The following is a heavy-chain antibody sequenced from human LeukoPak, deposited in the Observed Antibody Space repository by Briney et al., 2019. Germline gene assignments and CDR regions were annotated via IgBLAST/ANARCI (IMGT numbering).Heavy chain of an antibody. D-gene: IGHD3-10*01. CDR2: VKPSGGST. Sequence: ASVKVSCKASGYTFTSFYMHWVRQAPGQGLEWMGIVKPSGGSTDYAQNFQGRVTMTWDTSTSTVYMELSSLRSEDTAIYYCAREEEGRTFDYWGQGTLVTVSS. V-gene: IGHV1-46*01. CDR3: AREEEGRTFDY. CDR1: GYTFTSFY. J-gene: IGHJ4*02.